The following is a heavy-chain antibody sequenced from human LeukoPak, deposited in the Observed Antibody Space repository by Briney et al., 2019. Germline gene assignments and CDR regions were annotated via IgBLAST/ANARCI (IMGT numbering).Heavy chain of an antibody. V-gene: IGHV4-31*03. CDR2: IYHSGTT. D-gene: IGHD4-11*01. CDR1: GDSMTRGGYY. Sequence: PSETLSLTCTVSGDSMTRGGYYWSWVRQHPGKGLEWIGFIYHSGTTFYNPSLEGRAAISVDTSQNQFSLKLTSVTAADTAVYYCARAVDYRNYFDYWGREPWSPSPQ. J-gene: IGHJ4*02. CDR3: ARAVDYRNYFDY.